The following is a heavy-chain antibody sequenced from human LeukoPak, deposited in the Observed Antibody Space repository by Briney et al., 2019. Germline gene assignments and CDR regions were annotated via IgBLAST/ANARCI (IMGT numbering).Heavy chain of an antibody. CDR3: ARNGYSYGFDY. Sequence: SETLSLTCAVYGGSFSGYYWSWIRQPPGKGLEWIGEINQSGSTNYNPSLKSRVTISVDTSKNQFSLKLSSVTAADTAVYYCARNGYSYGFDYWGQGTLVTVSS. J-gene: IGHJ4*02. D-gene: IGHD5-18*01. V-gene: IGHV4-34*01. CDR2: INQSGST. CDR1: GGSFSGYY.